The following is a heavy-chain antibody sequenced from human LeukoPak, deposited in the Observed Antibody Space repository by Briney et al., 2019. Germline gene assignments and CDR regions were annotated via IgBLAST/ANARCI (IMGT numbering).Heavy chain of an antibody. V-gene: IGHV4-39*01. Sequence: GSLRLSCVGSGFTFSSLWMNWVRQPPGKGLEWIGSIYYSGSTYYNPSLKSRVTISVDTSKNQFSLKLSSVTAADTAVYYCARRALLWFGELLFFDYWGQGTLVTVSS. CDR2: IYYSGST. J-gene: IGHJ4*02. D-gene: IGHD3-10*01. CDR3: ARRALLWFGELLFFDY. CDR1: GFTFSSLWMN.